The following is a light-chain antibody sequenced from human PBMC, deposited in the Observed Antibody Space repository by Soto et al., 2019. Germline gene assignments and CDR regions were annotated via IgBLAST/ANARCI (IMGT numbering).Light chain of an antibody. Sequence: EIVLTQSPATLSLSPGERATLSCRASQSVSSYLAWYQQKPGQAPRLLIYDASNRATGIPARFSGSGSGTDFTLTSNSLEPEDFAVYYCQQRGNWPPLFTFGPGTKVDIK. J-gene: IGKJ3*01. CDR2: DAS. CDR3: QQRGNWPPLFT. V-gene: IGKV3-11*01. CDR1: QSVSSY.